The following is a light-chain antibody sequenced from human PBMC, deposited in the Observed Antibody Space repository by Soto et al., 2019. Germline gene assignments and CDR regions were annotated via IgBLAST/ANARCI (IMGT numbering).Light chain of an antibody. V-gene: IGKV2-30*01. CDR1: QGLVYSDGNTF. CDR2: QVS. Sequence: DVVMTQSPLSLSVTLGQPASISCRSSQGLVYSDGNTFLNWFHQRPGQSPRRLIYQVSNRDSGVADRFSGSGSGTDYTVTISGVEAEDVGIYCCVQGTHWPWTFGQGTKVEIK. CDR3: VQGTHWPWT. J-gene: IGKJ1*01.